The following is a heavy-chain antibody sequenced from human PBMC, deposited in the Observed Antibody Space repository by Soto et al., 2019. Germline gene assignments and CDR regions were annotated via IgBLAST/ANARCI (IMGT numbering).Heavy chain of an antibody. J-gene: IGHJ4*02. Sequence: QVQLVESGGGVVQPGGSLRLSCAASGFMFETYAMYWVRQAPGKGLEWVAAISHDGTNEYYTDSVKGRFTISRDDSKNTLFLQMNNLRGEDTAVYYCARGAPPDYWGQGTLVTVSS. CDR3: ARGAPPDY. V-gene: IGHV3-30-3*01. CDR1: GFMFETYA. CDR2: ISHDGTNE.